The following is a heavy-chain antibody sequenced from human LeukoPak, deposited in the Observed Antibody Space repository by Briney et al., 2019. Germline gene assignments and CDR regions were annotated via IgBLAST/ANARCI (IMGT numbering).Heavy chain of an antibody. J-gene: IGHJ4*02. CDR3: ARHRSGWLQSSFDY. Sequence: SETLSLTCTVSGGSISSSSYYWGWIRQPPGKGLEWIGSIYYSGSTYYNPSLKSRVTISVGTSKNQFSLKLSSVTAADTAVYYCARHRSGWLQSSFDYWGQGTLVTVSS. D-gene: IGHD5-24*01. CDR1: GGSISSSSYY. V-gene: IGHV4-39*07. CDR2: IYYSGST.